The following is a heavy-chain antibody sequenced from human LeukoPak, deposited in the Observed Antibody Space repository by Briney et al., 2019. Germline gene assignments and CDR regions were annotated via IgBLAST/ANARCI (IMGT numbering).Heavy chain of an antibody. D-gene: IGHD2-15*01. CDR3: AKEIDTLGTNAFDI. Sequence: PGGSPRLSCAASGFRFDDFAMHWVRQSPGKGLEWVSLVSADGAKSYYAESVRGRFTISRDNSKNSLYLQMNTLRSEDTAFYYCAKEIDTLGTNAFDIWGHGTLVTVSS. V-gene: IGHV3-43*02. CDR2: VSADGAKS. CDR1: GFRFDDFA. J-gene: IGHJ3*02.